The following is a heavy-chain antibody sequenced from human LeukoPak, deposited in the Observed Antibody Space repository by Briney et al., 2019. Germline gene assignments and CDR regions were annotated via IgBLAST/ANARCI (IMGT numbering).Heavy chain of an antibody. V-gene: IGHV3-33*01. J-gene: IGHJ4*02. CDR3: ARISGYDSSGYYPDY. D-gene: IGHD3-22*01. CDR2: IWYDGSNK. Sequence: PGRSLRLSCAASGFTFSSYGMHWVRQAPGKGLEWVAVIWYDGSNKYYADSVKGRFTISRDNSKNTLYLQMNSLRAEDTAEYYCARISGYDSSGYYPDYWGQGTLVTVSS. CDR1: GFTFSSYG.